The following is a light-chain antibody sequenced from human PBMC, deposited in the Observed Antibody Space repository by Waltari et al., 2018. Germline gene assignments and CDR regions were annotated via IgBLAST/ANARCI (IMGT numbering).Light chain of an antibody. Sequence: EIVLTQSPATLSLSPGERATLSCRASQSVGSYLAWYQQKPGQAPRLLIYDASNRATGIPARFSGSGSWTDFTLTISSLEPEDFAVYYCQQRTNWPPNTFGQGTNLEI. CDR1: QSVGSY. CDR2: DAS. J-gene: IGKJ2*01. V-gene: IGKV3-11*01. CDR3: QQRTNWPPNT.